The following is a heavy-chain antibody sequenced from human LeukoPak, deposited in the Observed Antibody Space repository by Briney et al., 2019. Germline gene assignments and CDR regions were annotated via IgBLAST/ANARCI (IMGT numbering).Heavy chain of an antibody. Sequence: GGSLRLSCAASGFTFSSYWMHWVRQAPGKGLVWVSHIDSDGSSTSYADSVKGRFTISRDNAKNTLYLQMNSLRAEDTAVYYCAKPGNIVVVPAATYYFDYWGQGTLVTVSS. CDR1: GFTFSSYW. CDR3: AKPGNIVVVPAATYYFDY. CDR2: IDSDGSST. D-gene: IGHD2-2*01. J-gene: IGHJ4*02. V-gene: IGHV3-74*01.